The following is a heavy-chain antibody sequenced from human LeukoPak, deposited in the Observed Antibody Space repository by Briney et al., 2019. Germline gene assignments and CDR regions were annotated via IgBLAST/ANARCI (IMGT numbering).Heavy chain of an antibody. CDR1: GGTFSSYT. V-gene: IGHV1-69*01. J-gene: IGHJ6*02. Sequence: SVKVSCKASGGTFSSYTISWVRQAPGQGLEWMGGIIPIFGTANYAQKFQGRVTITADESTSTAYMELSSLRSEDTAVYYCARDPSRATMVRGVFYYYGMDVWGQGTRSPSP. D-gene: IGHD3-10*01. CDR2: IIPIFGTA. CDR3: ARDPSRATMVRGVFYYYGMDV.